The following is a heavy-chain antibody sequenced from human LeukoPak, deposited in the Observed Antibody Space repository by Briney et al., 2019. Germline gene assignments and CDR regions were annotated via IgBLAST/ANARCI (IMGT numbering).Heavy chain of an antibody. CDR1: RGTFSSYA. J-gene: IGHJ4*02. CDR2: IIPIFGTA. D-gene: IGHD2-2*02. V-gene: IGHV1-69*01. CDR3: ARSRDSNTQSDY. Sequence: SVKVSCKASRGTFSSYAISWVRQAPGQGLEWMGGIIPIFGTANYAQKFQGRVTITADESTSTAYMELSSLRSEDTAVYYCARSRDSNTQSDYWGQGTLVTVSS.